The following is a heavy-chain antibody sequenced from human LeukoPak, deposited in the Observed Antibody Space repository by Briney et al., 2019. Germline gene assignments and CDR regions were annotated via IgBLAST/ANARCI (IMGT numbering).Heavy chain of an antibody. CDR3: ASEGTVSGFDP. D-gene: IGHD4-17*01. J-gene: IGHJ5*02. Sequence: GGSLRLSCAASGFTFSSYAMSWVRQAPGKGLEWVSYISSSSSTIYYADSVRGRFTISRDNAKNSLYLQMNSLRAEDTAVYYCASEGTVSGFDPWGQGTLVTVSS. V-gene: IGHV3-48*01. CDR1: GFTFSSYA. CDR2: ISSSSSTI.